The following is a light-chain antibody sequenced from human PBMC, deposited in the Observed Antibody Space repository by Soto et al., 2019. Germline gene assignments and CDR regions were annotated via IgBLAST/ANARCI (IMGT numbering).Light chain of an antibody. V-gene: IGLV1-40*01. Sequence: QSVLTQPPSVSGAPGQRVTISCTGSGSTIGAPYDVHWYQQLPGTAPKLFIYDDTHRPSGVPDRFSGSRSGTSASLAISGLQAEDEADYYCQSYDSSLSVVFGGGTKVTVL. J-gene: IGLJ2*01. CDR2: DDT. CDR1: GSTIGAPYD. CDR3: QSYDSSLSVV.